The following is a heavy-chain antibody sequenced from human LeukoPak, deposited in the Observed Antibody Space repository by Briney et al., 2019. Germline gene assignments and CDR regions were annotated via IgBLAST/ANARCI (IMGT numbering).Heavy chain of an antibody. CDR2: ISGSGGST. D-gene: IGHD5-18*01. J-gene: IGHJ6*03. CDR1: GFTFSSYA. CDR3: ASDTAMVIYYYYMDV. Sequence: PGGSLRLSCAASGFTFSSYAMSWVRQAPGKELEWVSAISGSGGSTYYADSVKGRFTISRGNSKNTLYLQMNSLRAEDTAVYYCASDTAMVIYYYYMDVWGKGTTVTVSS. V-gene: IGHV3-23*01.